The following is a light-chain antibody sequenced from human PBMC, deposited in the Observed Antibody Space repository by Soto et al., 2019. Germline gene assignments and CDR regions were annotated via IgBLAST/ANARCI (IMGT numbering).Light chain of an antibody. J-gene: IGKJ1*01. CDR2: KAS. Sequence: DMQLTQSPSTLSASVGDRVTITSRASQSVRTWLAWYQQTPGKAPKVLIYKASNLESGVPSRFSGSGSGTEFTLTISSLQPDDFGTYYCQQYNTFPWTFGHGTKVEIK. CDR1: QSVRTW. V-gene: IGKV1-5*03. CDR3: QQYNTFPWT.